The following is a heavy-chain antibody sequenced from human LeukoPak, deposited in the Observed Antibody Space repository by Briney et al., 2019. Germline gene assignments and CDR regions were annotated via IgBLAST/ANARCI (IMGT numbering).Heavy chain of an antibody. CDR1: GFNFNNYG. D-gene: IGHD2-2*01. V-gene: IGHV3-30*18. J-gene: IGHJ3*02. Sequence: GGSLRLSCATSGFNFNNYGMHWVRQAPGKGLEWVAVISYDGSNKYYADSVKGRFTISRDNSKNTLYLQMNSLRAEDTAVYYCAKDEHIVVVPAAATYDAFDIWGQGTMVTVSS. CDR2: ISYDGSNK. CDR3: AKDEHIVVVPAAATYDAFDI.